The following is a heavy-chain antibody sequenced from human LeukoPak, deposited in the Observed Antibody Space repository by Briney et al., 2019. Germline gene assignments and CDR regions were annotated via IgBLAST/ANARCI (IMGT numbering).Heavy chain of an antibody. CDR2: ITSSDNYI. Sequence: GGSLRLSCAASGFTFSSYSMNWVRQAPGKGLEWVSSITSSDNYIYYADSVKGRFTISRDNAKNSLYLQMNSLRAEDTAVYYCARDYRVVTFDYWGQGTLVTVSS. D-gene: IGHD2-21*02. CDR3: ARDYRVVTFDY. CDR1: GFTFSSYS. V-gene: IGHV3-21*01. J-gene: IGHJ4*02.